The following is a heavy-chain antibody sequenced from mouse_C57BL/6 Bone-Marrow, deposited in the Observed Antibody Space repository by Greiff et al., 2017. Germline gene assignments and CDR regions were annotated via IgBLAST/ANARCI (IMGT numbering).Heavy chain of an antibody. CDR3: TGSQAWFAY. V-gene: IGHV14-4*01. D-gene: IGHD1-1*01. Sequence: VQLQQSGAELVRPGASVKLSCTASGFNIKDDYMYWVKQRPEQGLEWIGWIDPENGDTEYASKFQGKATITADTSSNTAYLQISSLTSEDTAVYYCTGSQAWFAYWGQGTLVTVSA. J-gene: IGHJ3*01. CDR2: IDPENGDT. CDR1: GFNIKDDY.